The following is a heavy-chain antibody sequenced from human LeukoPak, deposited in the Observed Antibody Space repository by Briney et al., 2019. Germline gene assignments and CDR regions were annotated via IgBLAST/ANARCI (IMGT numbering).Heavy chain of an antibody. V-gene: IGHV3-30*04. CDR1: GFTFSSYA. Sequence: PGGSLRLSCAASGFTFSSYAMHWVRQAPGKGLEWVAVISYDGSNKYYADSVKGRFTISRDNSKNTLYLQMNSLRAEDTAVYYCARRTAMVSLDYWGQGTLVTVSS. CDR3: ARRTAMVSLDY. D-gene: IGHD5-18*01. CDR2: ISYDGSNK. J-gene: IGHJ4*02.